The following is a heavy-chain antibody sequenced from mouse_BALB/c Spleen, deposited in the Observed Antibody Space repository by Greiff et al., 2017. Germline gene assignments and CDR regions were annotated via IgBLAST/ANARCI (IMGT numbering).Heavy chain of an antibody. CDR3: ARSGGNYYYYAMDY. V-gene: IGHV5-17*02. Sequence: EVKLQESGGGLVQPGGSRKLSCAASGFTFSSFGMHWVRQAPEKGLEWVAYISSGSSTIYYADTVKGRFTISRDNPKNTLFLQMTSLRSEDTAMYYCARSGGNYYYYAMDYWGQGTSVTVSS. CDR1: GFTFSSFG. D-gene: IGHD2-1*01. CDR2: ISSGSSTI. J-gene: IGHJ4*01.